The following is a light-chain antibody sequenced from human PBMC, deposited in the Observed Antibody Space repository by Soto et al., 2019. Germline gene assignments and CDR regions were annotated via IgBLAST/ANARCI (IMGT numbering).Light chain of an antibody. Sequence: QSALTQPASVSGSPGQSITISCTGTSSDVGGYNYVSRYQQHPGKAPKLIIYEVSNRPSGVSNRFSGSKSGNTASLTISGRQAEDEADYYCNSYTSKSTGVFGTGTKLTVL. CDR2: EVS. V-gene: IGLV2-14*01. J-gene: IGLJ1*01. CDR3: NSYTSKSTGV. CDR1: SSDVGGYNY.